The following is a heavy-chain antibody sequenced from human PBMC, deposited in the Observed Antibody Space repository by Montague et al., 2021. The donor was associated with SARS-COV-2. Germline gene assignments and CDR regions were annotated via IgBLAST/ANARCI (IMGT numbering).Heavy chain of an antibody. D-gene: IGHD4-11*01. V-gene: IGHV4-34*01. CDR1: GGSFSGNY. J-gene: IGHJ6*02. CDR2: INHYGST. CDR3: ARGLPVTTLFYYFGMDV. Sequence: SETLSPTCAVYGGSFSGNYWSWIRQPPGKGLEWIGEINHYGSTNYNPSLKSRVTMSVDTSKNQFSLKLSSVTAADTAVYYCARGLPVTTLFYYFGMDVWGQGTTVTVSS.